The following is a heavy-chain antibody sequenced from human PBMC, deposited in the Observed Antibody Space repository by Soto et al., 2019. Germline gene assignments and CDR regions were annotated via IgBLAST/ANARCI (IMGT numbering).Heavy chain of an antibody. CDR3: VRHGGRLFDY. CDR2: VYHNGGP. J-gene: IGHJ4*02. V-gene: IGHV4-4*02. D-gene: IGHD2-15*01. CDR1: DGFISSSNY. Sequence: QVQLQESGPGLVKPSGTLSLTCAVSDGFISSSNYWSWVRQPPGKGLEWIGQVYHNGGPSYNPSLRSRVTMSIDKSKNQFSLNLSAVTAADMAVYFCVRHGGRLFDYWGPGHLVTVSS.